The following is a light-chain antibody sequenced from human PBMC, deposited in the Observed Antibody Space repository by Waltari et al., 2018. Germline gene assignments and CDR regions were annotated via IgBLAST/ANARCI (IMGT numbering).Light chain of an antibody. CDR3: SSYIGSSTLEL. CDR1: SSAVGGYNY. J-gene: IGLJ2*01. CDR2: DVS. Sequence: QYALTQPASVSGSPGQSITISCTGTSSAVGGYNYVSWYQQHPGKAPKLMIFDVSNRPSGVSNRFSGSKSGNTASLTISGLQAEDEADYYCSSYIGSSTLELFGGGTSLTVL. V-gene: IGLV2-14*03.